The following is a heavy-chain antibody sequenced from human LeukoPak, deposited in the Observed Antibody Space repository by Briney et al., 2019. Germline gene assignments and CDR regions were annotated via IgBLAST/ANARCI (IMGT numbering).Heavy chain of an antibody. CDR1: GFTVSSNY. Sequence: GGSLRLSCAASGFTVSSNYMSWVRQAPGKGLEWVSVIYSGGSTYYADSVKGRFTISRDDSKNTLYLQMNSLRAEDTAVYYCARDGRPAVNTLWGQGTLVIVSS. CDR3: ARDGRPAVNTL. CDR2: IYSGGST. V-gene: IGHV3-53*01. D-gene: IGHD2-2*01. J-gene: IGHJ4*02.